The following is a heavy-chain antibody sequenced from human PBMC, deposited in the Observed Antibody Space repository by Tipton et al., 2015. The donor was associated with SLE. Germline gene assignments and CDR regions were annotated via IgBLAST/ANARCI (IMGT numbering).Heavy chain of an antibody. V-gene: IGHV1-58*02. CDR1: GFTFTSSA. D-gene: IGHD3-3*01. Sequence: QLVQSGAEVKKPGTSVKVSCKASGFTFTSSAMQWVRQARGQRLEWIGWIVVGSGNTNSAKKFQERVTITRDMSTSTAYMELSSLRSEDTAVYYCAANGRFLEWLSGFDPWGQGTLVTVSS. CDR3: AANGRFLEWLSGFDP. J-gene: IGHJ5*02. CDR2: IVVGSGNT.